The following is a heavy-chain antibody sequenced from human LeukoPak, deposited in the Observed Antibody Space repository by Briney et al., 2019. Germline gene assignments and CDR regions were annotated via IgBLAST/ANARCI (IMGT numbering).Heavy chain of an antibody. CDR3: AAHRHYSSGWFDY. CDR2: MDPNTGNT. Sequence: GASVKVSCKASGYTFTNYDINWVRQATGQGLEWLGWMDPNTGNTGYAQKFQGRVTITRNTSISTAYMELSSLRSEDTAVYYCAAHRHYSSGWFDYWGQGTLVTASS. CDR1: GYTFTNYD. V-gene: IGHV1-8*03. J-gene: IGHJ4*02. D-gene: IGHD6-19*01.